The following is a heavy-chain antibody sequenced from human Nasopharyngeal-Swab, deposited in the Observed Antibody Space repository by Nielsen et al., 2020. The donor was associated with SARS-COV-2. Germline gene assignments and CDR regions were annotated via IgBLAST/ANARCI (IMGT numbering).Heavy chain of an antibody. Sequence: GESLKISCAASGFTFSSYAMHWVRQAPGKGLEWMGGFDPEDGETIYAQKFQGRVTMTEDTSTDTAYMELSSLRSEDTAVYYCATAPPIRYGEETGWFDPWGQGTLVTVSS. J-gene: IGHJ5*02. CDR1: GFTFSSYA. V-gene: IGHV1-24*01. D-gene: IGHD4-17*01. CDR3: ATAPPIRYGEETGWFDP. CDR2: FDPEDGET.